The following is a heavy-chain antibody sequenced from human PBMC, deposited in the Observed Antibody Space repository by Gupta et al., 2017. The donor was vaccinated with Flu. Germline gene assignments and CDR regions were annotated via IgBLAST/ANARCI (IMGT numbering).Heavy chain of an antibody. CDR1: GVTVRTNY. V-gene: IGHV3-53*02. CDR2: IYISGRT. J-gene: IGHJ4*02. Sequence: DVQLVETGGGLIQPGGSLRLSCAASGVTVRTNYMSWVRQAPGQGLEWVPVIYISGRTDYADSVKGRFTISRDDSKNTLYLQMNNLRVEDTAVYYCARSLSITAAGLTTPNGFDHWGQGTLVTVSS. CDR3: ARSLSITAAGLTTPNGFDH. D-gene: IGHD6-13*01.